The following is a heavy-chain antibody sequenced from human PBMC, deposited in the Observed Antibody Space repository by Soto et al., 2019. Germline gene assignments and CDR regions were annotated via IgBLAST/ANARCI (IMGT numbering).Heavy chain of an antibody. Sequence: GASVKVSCKASGYTFTGYYMHWVRQAPGQGLEWMGWINPNSGGTNYAQKFQGRVTMTRDTSISTAYMELSRLRSDDTAVYYCARGGAPYYDSSGWDAFDIWGQGTRVT. V-gene: IGHV1-2*02. CDR2: INPNSGGT. CDR3: ARGGAPYYDSSGWDAFDI. D-gene: IGHD3-22*01. J-gene: IGHJ3*02. CDR1: GYTFTGYY.